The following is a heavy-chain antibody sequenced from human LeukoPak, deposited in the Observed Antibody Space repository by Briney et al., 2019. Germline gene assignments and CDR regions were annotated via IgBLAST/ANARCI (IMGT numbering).Heavy chain of an antibody. Sequence: GGSLRLSCAASGFTFSSYAMSWVRQAPGKGLEWVSAISGSGGSTYYAGSVKGRFTISRDNSKNTLYLQMNSLRAEDTAVYYCAKDLGYCSSTSCPQTDYWGQGTLVTVSS. V-gene: IGHV3-23*01. J-gene: IGHJ4*02. CDR2: ISGSGGST. CDR3: AKDLGYCSSTSCPQTDY. D-gene: IGHD2-2*01. CDR1: GFTFSSYA.